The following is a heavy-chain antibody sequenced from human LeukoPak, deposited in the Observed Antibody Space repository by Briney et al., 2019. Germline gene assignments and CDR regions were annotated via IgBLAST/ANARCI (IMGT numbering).Heavy chain of an antibody. CDR3: AKDPWVSSSSNWFDP. V-gene: IGHV3-23*01. D-gene: IGHD6-6*01. J-gene: IGHJ5*02. CDR2: ISGSGGST. CDR1: GFTVSSNY. Sequence: GGSLRLSCAASGFTVSSNYMSWVRQAPGKGLEWVSAISGSGGSTYYADSVKGRFTISRDNSKNTLYLQMNSLRAEDTAVYYCAKDPWVSSSSNWFDPWGQGTLVTVSS.